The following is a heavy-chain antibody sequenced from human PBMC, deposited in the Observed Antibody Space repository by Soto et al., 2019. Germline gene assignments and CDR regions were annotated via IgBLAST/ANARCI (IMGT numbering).Heavy chain of an antibody. J-gene: IGHJ6*03. CDR1: GGSFSGYQ. CDR3: ARGLILWFGELSRRGGYYYYMDV. D-gene: IGHD3-10*01. V-gene: IGHV4-34*01. CDR2: INDSGDI. Sequence: QVQLQQWGAGLLKPSETLSLTCAVYGGSFSGYQWSWIRQTPGKGLEWIGGINDSGDINYNPSLKRRITLFVGSPKKQISLRLSSVAAADTAVYYCARGLILWFGELSRRGGYYYYMDVWGKGTTVTVSS.